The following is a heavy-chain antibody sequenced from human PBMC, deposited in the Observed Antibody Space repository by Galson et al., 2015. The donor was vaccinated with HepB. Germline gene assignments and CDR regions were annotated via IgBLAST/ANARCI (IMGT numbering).Heavy chain of an antibody. CDR2: ISGSGGGT. CDR1: GFTFSSYA. CDR3: AKLIVVVLAAISPSWQDY. Sequence: SLRLSCAASGFTFSSYAMSWVRQAPGKGLEWVSAISGSGGGTYYADSVKGRFSISRDNFKNTLYLQMNSLRAEDTAVYYCAKLIVVVLAAISPSWQDYWGQGTLVTVSS. J-gene: IGHJ4*02. D-gene: IGHD2-2*02. V-gene: IGHV3-23*01.